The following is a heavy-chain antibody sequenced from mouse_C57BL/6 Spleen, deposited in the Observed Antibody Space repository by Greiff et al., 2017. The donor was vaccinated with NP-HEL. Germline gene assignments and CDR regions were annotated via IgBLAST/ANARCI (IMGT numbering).Heavy chain of an antibody. J-gene: IGHJ2*01. D-gene: IGHD1-1*01. CDR1: GYTFTSYW. CDR2: IHPNSGST. Sequence: QVQLQQSGAELVKPGASVKLSCKASGYTFTSYWMHWVKQRPGQGLEWIGMIHPNSGSTNYNEKFKSKATLTVDKSSSTAYMQLSSLTSEDSAVYYCARGRIYYGSYYFDYWGQGTTLTVSS. V-gene: IGHV1-64*01. CDR3: ARGRIYYGSYYFDY.